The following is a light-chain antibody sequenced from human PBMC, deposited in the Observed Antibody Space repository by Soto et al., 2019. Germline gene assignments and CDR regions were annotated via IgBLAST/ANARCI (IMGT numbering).Light chain of an antibody. CDR2: EVY. V-gene: IGLV2-8*01. J-gene: IGLJ3*02. Sequence: QSVLTQPPSASGSPGQSVAISCTGTSSDVGFYNFVSWFQQHPGKAPKLLIYEVYKRPSGVPDRFSASKSGNTASLTVSGLQAEDDADYYCFSYAGNDKWVFGGGTQLTVL. CDR1: SSDVGFYNF. CDR3: FSYAGNDKWV.